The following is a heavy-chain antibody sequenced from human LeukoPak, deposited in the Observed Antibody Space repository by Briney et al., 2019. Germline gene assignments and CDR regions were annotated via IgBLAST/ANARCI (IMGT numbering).Heavy chain of an antibody. Sequence: SETLALTCAVNGGSFSGYYWSWIRQPPGKGLEWIGEINHSGSTNYNPSLKSRVTISVDTSKNQFSLKLSSVTAADTAVYYCARAPYYYDSSGYYPRFDYWGQGTLVTVSS. CDR3: ARAPYYYDSSGYYPRFDY. CDR1: GGSFSGYY. V-gene: IGHV4-34*01. CDR2: INHSGST. D-gene: IGHD3-22*01. J-gene: IGHJ4*02.